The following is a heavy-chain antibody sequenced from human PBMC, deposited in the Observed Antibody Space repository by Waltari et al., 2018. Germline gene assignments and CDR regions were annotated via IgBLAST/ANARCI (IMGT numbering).Heavy chain of an antibody. CDR3: ARELGN. CDR1: GASISSRNY. V-gene: IGHV4-61*02. CDR2: IDTSGST. J-gene: IGHJ4*02. Sequence: QVQLQESGPGLVKPSQTLSLTCAVSGASISSRNYWTWIRQPAGKGVEWIGLIDTSGSTNYHPSLKSRVTISVDASKNQFSLKLSSVTAADTAVYYCARELGNWGQGTLVTVSA.